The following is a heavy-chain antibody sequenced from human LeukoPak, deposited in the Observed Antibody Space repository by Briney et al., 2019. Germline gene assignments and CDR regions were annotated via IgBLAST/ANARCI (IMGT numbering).Heavy chain of an antibody. CDR3: ARTRTYLDY. Sequence: SETLSLTCIVSGGSISGYYWSWIRQPPGRGLEWIGYISDTGTSIYNPSLKNRLSMLVDTSKNHFYLNLTSVTAADAAIYYCARTRTYLDYWGQGALVTVSS. CDR1: GGSISGYY. J-gene: IGHJ4*02. V-gene: IGHV4-59*01. D-gene: IGHD1-7*01. CDR2: ISDTGTS.